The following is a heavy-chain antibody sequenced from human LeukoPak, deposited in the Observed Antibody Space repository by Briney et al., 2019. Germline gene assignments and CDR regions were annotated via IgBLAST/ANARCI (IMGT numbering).Heavy chain of an antibody. J-gene: IGHJ3*02. D-gene: IGHD3-16*02. CDR1: GYTFTSYD. Sequence: ASMKVSCKASGYTFTSYDINWVRQAPGQGPEWMGWMSPNSGNTGYAQKFQGRVTMTRDTSITTAYMELSSLRSEDTAVYYCGRGGGGIMITFGGVIVRQHDAFDIWGQGTMVTVSS. V-gene: IGHV1-8*01. CDR3: GRGGGGIMITFGGVIVRQHDAFDI. CDR2: MSPNSGNT.